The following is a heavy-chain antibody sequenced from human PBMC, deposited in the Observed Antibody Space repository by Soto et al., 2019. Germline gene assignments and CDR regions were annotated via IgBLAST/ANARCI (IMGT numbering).Heavy chain of an antibody. CDR3: AKGGGEYCSSTSCYNFTYYYYYMDV. CDR2: ISYDGSNK. D-gene: IGHD2-2*02. V-gene: IGHV3-30*18. Sequence: GGSLRLSCAASGFTFSSYGMHWVRQAPGKGLEWVAVISYDGSNKYYADSVKGRFTISRDNSKNTLYLQMNSLRAEDTAVYYCAKGGGEYCSSTSCYNFTYYYYYMDVWGKGTTVTVSS. CDR1: GFTFSSYG. J-gene: IGHJ6*03.